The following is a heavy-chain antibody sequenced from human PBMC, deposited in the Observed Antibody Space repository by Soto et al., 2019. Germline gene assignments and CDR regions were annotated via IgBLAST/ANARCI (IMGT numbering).Heavy chain of an antibody. Sequence: EVQLVESGGGLVKAGGSLRLFCTASGFTFRNYNMNWVRQAPGKGPEWVSSISTGGAYMFYADSVKGRFTISRDNAQNSLFLQIDSPIAEDTAVYYCARDIASPGGDYFDSWGQGTLVTVSS. J-gene: IGHJ4*02. CDR1: GFTFRNYN. V-gene: IGHV3-21*06. CDR2: ISTGGAYM. CDR3: ARDIASPGGDYFDS. D-gene: IGHD2-21*01.